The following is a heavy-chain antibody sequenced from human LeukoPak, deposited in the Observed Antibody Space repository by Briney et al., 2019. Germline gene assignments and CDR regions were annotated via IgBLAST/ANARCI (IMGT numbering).Heavy chain of an antibody. J-gene: IGHJ3*02. V-gene: IGHV3-30-3*01. CDR2: ISYDGSNK. Sequence: AGGSLRLSCAASGFTFSSYAMHWVRQAPGKGLEWVAVISYDGSNKYYADSVKGRFTISRDNSKNTLYLQMNSLRADDTALYYCAKDPLGIGPAFDIWGQGTMVTVSS. CDR1: GFTFSSYA. CDR3: AKDPLGIGPAFDI. D-gene: IGHD7-27*01.